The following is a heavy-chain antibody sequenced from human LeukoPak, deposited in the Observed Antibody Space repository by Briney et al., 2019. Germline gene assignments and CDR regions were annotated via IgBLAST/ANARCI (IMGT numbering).Heavy chain of an antibody. CDR1: GFTFSSYA. V-gene: IGHV3-23*01. J-gene: IGHJ4*02. CDR2: ISGSGGST. Sequence: GGSLGLSCAASGFTFSSYALSWVRQAPGKGLEWVSAISGSGGSTYYADSVKGRFTISRDNSKNTLYLQMNSLRAEDTAVYYCAKKPWIQLWIDYWGQGTLVTVSS. D-gene: IGHD5-18*01. CDR3: AKKPWIQLWIDY.